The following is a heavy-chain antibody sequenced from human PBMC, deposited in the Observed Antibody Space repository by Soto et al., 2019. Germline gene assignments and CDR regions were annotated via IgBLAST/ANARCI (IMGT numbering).Heavy chain of an antibody. Sequence: QVRLVQSGDEVKKPGASVKVSCQASCYTLNDYAVSWVRPAPGQGLAWMGWISPTTGDTDQARNFQDRITMTLDTSTNTAYMELRSLRPDDTAVYYCVRCYCILGSCYACWHFDLWGRGTLVTVSS. J-gene: IGHJ2*01. CDR2: ISPTTGDT. V-gene: IGHV1-18*01. CDR1: CYTLNDYA. D-gene: IGHD2-15*01. CDR3: VRCYCILGSCYACWHFDL.